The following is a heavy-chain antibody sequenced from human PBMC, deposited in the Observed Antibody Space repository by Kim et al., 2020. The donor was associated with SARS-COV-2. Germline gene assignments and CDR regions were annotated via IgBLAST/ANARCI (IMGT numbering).Heavy chain of an antibody. V-gene: IGHV3-23*05. CDR1: GPNLSMSA. J-gene: IGHJ4*01. D-gene: IGHD3-10*01. CDR2: ICISNINI. Sequence: GGSLRLSCAVSGPNLSMSALTCVRQAPGKGLEWVSSICISNINIQYADSVKGRFTISRDNVKKTLSLQMNNLRADDTAIYYCAGLTSGSYFSYFDYWGHGTLVTVSS. CDR3: AGLTSGSYFSYFDY.